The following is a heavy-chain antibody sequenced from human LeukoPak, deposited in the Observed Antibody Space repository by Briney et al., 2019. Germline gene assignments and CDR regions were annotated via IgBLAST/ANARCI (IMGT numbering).Heavy chain of an antibody. J-gene: IGHJ3*02. CDR1: GFTFSSYA. V-gene: IGHV3-23*01. D-gene: IGHD2-15*01. CDR2: ISGSGGST. CDR3: ARSIAVSTGDAFVI. Sequence: GGSLRLSCAASGFTFSSYAMSWVRQAPGKGLEWVSAISGSGGSTYYADSVKGRFTISRDNSKNTLYLQMKSLRAEGTAVYYWARSIAVSTGDAFVIWGQGTMVTVSS.